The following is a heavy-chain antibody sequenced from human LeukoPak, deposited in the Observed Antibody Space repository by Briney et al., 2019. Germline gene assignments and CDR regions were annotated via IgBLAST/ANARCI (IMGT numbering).Heavy chain of an antibody. D-gene: IGHD3-10*01. CDR1: GFTFSPYG. CDR3: AKDDAWLQFGE. CDR2: ISYDGSYE. V-gene: IGHV3-30*18. J-gene: IGHJ4*02. Sequence: PGRSLRLSCAASGFTFSPYGVHWVRQAPGKGLEWVSVISYDGSYEYLADSVRGRFTISRDNSKNTLYLEVISLTAEDTAVYYCAKDDAWLQFGEWSQGTLVTVSS.